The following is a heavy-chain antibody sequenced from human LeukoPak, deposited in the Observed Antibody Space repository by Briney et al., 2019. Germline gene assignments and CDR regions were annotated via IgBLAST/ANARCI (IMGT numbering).Heavy chain of an antibody. CDR1: GFTFSSYW. V-gene: IGHV3-7*03. CDR2: IKQDGSEK. J-gene: IGHJ4*02. D-gene: IGHD1-26*01. Sequence: GGSLRLSCAASGFTFSSYWMSWVRQAPGKGLEWVANIKQDGSEKYYVDSVKGRFTISRDNAKNSLYLQMNSLRAEDTAVYYCAKDPSIMGATGDYWGQGTLVTVSS. CDR3: AKDPSIMGATGDY.